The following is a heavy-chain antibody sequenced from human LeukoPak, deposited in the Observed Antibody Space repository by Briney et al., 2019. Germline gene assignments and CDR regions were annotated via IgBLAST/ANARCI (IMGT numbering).Heavy chain of an antibody. Sequence: GWSLRLSCAASGFTFSSYGMHWVRQAAGKGLEWVAVISYDGSNKYYADSVKCRFTISRDNSKNTLYLQMNSLRAEDTAVYYCARLSNSPGPYYYYGMDVWGQGTTVTVSS. D-gene: IGHD4-23*01. V-gene: IGHV3-30*03. J-gene: IGHJ6*02. CDR3: ARLSNSPGPYYYYGMDV. CDR1: GFTFSSYG. CDR2: ISYDGSNK.